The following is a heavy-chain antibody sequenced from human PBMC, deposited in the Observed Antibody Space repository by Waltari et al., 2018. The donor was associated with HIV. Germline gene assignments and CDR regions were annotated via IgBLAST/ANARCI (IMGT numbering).Heavy chain of an antibody. CDR2: MNPKSGNT. Sequence: GASVKVSCKASGYTFTDYDINWVRQATGQGLQWMGWMNPKSGNTGYAQKFQGRVTMTRNTPITTAYLELSSLRSDDTAVYYCARSVRFGGAPPTDYFDSWGQGTLVAVSP. CDR1: GYTFTDYD. CDR3: ARSVRFGGAPPTDYFDS. V-gene: IGHV1-8*01. J-gene: IGHJ4*02. D-gene: IGHD3-10*01.